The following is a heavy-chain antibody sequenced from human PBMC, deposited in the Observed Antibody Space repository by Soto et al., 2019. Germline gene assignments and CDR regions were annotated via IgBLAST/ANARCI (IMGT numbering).Heavy chain of an antibody. CDR2: ISGSGGST. V-gene: IGHV3-23*01. CDR3: AKGRGGSSWSSGMDV. D-gene: IGHD6-13*01. J-gene: IGHJ6*02. Sequence: WGSLRLSCAASGFAFSSYAMSWFRQAPGKGLEWVSAISGSGGSTYYADSVKGRFTISIDNSKNTLYLQMNSLRAEDTAVYYCAKGRGGSSWSSGMDVWGQGTTVTVSS. CDR1: GFAFSSYA.